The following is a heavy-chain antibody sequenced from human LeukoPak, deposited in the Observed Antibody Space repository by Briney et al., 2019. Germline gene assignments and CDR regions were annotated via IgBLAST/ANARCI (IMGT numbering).Heavy chain of an antibody. CDR2: ISGSGGST. CDR3: AKDHYGDHRGSYYFDY. V-gene: IGHV3-23*01. J-gene: IGHJ4*02. CDR1: GFTFSSYA. D-gene: IGHD4-17*01. Sequence: TGGSLRLSCAASGFTFSSYAMSWVRQAPGKGLEWVSAISGSGGSTYYADSVKGRFTISRDNSKNTLYLQMNSLRAEDTAVYYCAKDHYGDHRGSYYFDYWGQGTLVTVSS.